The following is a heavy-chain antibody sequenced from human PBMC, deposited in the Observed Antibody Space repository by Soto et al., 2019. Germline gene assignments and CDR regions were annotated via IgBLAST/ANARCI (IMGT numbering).Heavy chain of an antibody. CDR3: ATDLVYGDYQSFDY. J-gene: IGHJ4*02. V-gene: IGHV1-24*01. CDR2: FDPEDGET. CDR1: GYTLTELS. D-gene: IGHD4-17*01. Sequence: ASVKVSCKVSGYTLTELSMHWVRQAPGKGLEWMGGFDPEDGETIYAQKFQGRVTMTEDTSTDTAYMELSSLRSEDTAVYYCATDLVYGDYQSFDYWGQGTLVTVSS.